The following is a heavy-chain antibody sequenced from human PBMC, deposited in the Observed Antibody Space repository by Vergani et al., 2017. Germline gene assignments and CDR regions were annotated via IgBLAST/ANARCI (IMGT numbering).Heavy chain of an antibody. V-gene: IGHV5-51*01. Sequence: EVELVQSGPEMRTPGESLKISCKGSEYSFGNYWIGWVRQMPGKGLEWMGIIYPADSDTRYSLSFQGQVTISADKSISTAFLQWDSLKASDTALYYCARHTTYTDSWGQGTLVTVSS. CDR1: EYSFGNYW. J-gene: IGHJ4*02. CDR2: IYPADSDT. CDR3: ARHTTYTDS. D-gene: IGHD1-1*01.